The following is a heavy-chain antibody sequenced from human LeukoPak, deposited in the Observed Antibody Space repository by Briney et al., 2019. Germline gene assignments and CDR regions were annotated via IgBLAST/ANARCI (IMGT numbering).Heavy chain of an antibody. D-gene: IGHD2-2*01. CDR2: INPSGGST. J-gene: IGHJ4*02. V-gene: IGHV1-46*01. CDR1: GYIFTSYY. CDR3: ARVDRYCSSTSCSTFYFDY. Sequence: GASVKVSCKASGYIFTSYYMHWVRQAPGQELEGMGIINPSGGSTSYAQKFQGRVTMTRDTSTSTVYMELSSLRSEDTAVYYCARVDRYCSSTSCSTFYFDYWGQGTLVTVSS.